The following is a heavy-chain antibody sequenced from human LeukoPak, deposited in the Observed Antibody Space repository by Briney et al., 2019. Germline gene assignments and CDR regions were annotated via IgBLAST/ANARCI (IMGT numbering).Heavy chain of an antibody. CDR3: AKSSSHYGGAFDY. CDR1: GFTFDDYA. Sequence: PGRSLRLSCAASGFTFDDYAMHWVRQAPGKGLEWVSGISWKSGSIGYADSVKGRFTISRDNAKNSLYLQMNSLRAEDMALYYCAKSSSHYGGAFDYWGQGTLVTVS. J-gene: IGHJ4*02. D-gene: IGHD4-23*01. V-gene: IGHV3-9*03. CDR2: ISWKSGSI.